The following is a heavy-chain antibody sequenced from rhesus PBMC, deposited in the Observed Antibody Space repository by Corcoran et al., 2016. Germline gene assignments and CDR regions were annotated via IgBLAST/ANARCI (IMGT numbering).Heavy chain of an antibody. CDR3: ARHGGIAGTTYDY. J-gene: IGHJ4*01. V-gene: IGHV4-93*02. D-gene: IGHD1-14*01. CDR1: GGSLISSNW. Sequence: QVQLQESGPAVVKPSEPLSLTCAVSGGSLISSNWWRWIRQSPGKGLEWLGGIYGSGGSTEYNPSLKSRVTISKDTSKNQFSLKLSSVTAADTAVDYCARHGGIAGTTYDYWGQGVLVTVSS. CDR2: IYGSGGST.